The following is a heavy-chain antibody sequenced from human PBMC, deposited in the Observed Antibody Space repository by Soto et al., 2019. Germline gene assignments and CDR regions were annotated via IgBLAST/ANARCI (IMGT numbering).Heavy chain of an antibody. J-gene: IGHJ4*02. V-gene: IGHV3-33*01. Sequence: QVQLVESGGGVVQPGRSLRLSGAASGFTFSSYGMHWVRQAPGKGLEWVAVIWYDGSNKYYADSVKGRFTISRDSSKNTLYLQMNSLRAEDTAVYYCARDDCSGGRCYPDFWGQGTLVTVSS. CDR3: ARDDCSGGRCYPDF. D-gene: IGHD2-15*01. CDR2: IWYDGSNK. CDR1: GFTFSSYG.